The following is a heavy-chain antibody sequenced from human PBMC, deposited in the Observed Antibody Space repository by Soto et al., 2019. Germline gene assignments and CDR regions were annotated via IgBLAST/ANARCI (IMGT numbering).Heavy chain of an antibody. CDR3: AMAGNYRYFEY. CDR1: GGSVGSRPHY. D-gene: IGHD1-7*01. CDR2: VAYTGTT. V-gene: IGHV4-61*01. Sequence: QVQLQESGPGLVKPSETLSLTCTVSGGSVGSRPHYWSWIRQPPGKGLEWIGYVAYTGTTNYSPSLKSRVTISLDTSKNQVSLKLSSVTAADTAVYYCAMAGNYRYFEYWGQGNLVTVSS. J-gene: IGHJ4*02.